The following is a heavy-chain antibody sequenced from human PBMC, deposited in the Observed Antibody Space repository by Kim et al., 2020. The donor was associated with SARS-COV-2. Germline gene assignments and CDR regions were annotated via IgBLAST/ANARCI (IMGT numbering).Heavy chain of an antibody. D-gene: IGHD3-10*01. CDR1: GGSISSYY. J-gene: IGHJ4*02. V-gene: IGHV4-59*01. Sequence: SETLSLTCTVSGGSISSYYWSWIRQPPGKGLEWIGYIYYSGSTNYNPSLKSRVTISVDTSNNQFSLKLSSLTAADTAVYYCARDLGRGPYLAVWGQGTLVTVSS. CDR2: IYYSGST. CDR3: ARDLGRGPYLAV.